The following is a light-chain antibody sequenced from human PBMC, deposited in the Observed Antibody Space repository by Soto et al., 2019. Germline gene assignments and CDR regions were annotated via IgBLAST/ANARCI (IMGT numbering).Light chain of an antibody. CDR1: SSNIGAGYD. CDR2: GNS. CDR3: QSYDSSLSGSRV. J-gene: IGLJ1*01. V-gene: IGLV1-40*01. Sequence: QSVLTQPPSVSGAPGQTVTISCTRSSSNIGAGYDVHWYQQLPGTAPKLLIYGNSNRPSGVPDRFSGSKSGTSASLAITGLQAEDEADYYCQSYDSSLSGSRVFGTGTKVTVL.